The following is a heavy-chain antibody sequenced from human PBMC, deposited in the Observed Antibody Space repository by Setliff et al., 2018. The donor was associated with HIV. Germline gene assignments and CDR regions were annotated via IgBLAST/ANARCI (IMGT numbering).Heavy chain of an antibody. CDR1: GFSLSNARMG. CDR2: IFSNDEK. J-gene: IGHJ3*02. V-gene: IGHV2-26*01. CDR3: TTGVSGSYYAFDI. D-gene: IGHD1-26*01. Sequence: SGPTLVNPTETLTLTCSVSGFSLSNARMGVSWIRQTPGKALEWLAHIFSNDEKSYSTSLKSRLTISKDTSKSQVVLTMTNMDPMDAAVYYCTTGVSGSYYAFDIWGQGTMVTVSS.